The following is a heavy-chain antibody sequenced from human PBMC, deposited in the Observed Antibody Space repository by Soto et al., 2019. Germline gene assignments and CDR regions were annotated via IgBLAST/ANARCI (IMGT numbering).Heavy chain of an antibody. D-gene: IGHD1-26*01. V-gene: IGHV4-4*07. CDR2: IYTSGST. CDR1: GGSISSYY. Sequence: QVQLQESGPGLVKPSETLSLTCTVSGGSISSYYWSWIRQPAGKGLEWIGRIYTSGSTNYNPSLKSRVTMSVDTSKNQFSLKLSSVTAADTAVYYCARVGWEWELPNWYFDLWGRGTLVTVSS. CDR3: ARVGWEWELPNWYFDL. J-gene: IGHJ2*01.